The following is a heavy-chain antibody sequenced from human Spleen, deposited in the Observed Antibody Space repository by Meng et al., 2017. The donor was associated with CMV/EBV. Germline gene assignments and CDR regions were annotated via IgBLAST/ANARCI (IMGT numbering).Heavy chain of an antibody. Sequence: ASVKVSCKASGYTFTNYYMHCVRQAPGQGLEWMAWINANSGDTNYARKFQGRVTMTRDTSISTAYMELRSLRSDDTAVYYCARGPMVLTRGAVDYGMDVWGQGTTVTVSS. CDR3: ARGPMVLTRGAVDYGMDV. CDR1: GYTFTNYY. D-gene: IGHD4/OR15-4a*01. CDR2: INANSGDT. J-gene: IGHJ6*02. V-gene: IGHV1-2*02.